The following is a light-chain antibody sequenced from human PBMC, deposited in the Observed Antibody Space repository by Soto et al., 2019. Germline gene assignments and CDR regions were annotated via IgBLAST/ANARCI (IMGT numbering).Light chain of an antibody. CDR1: SSNIGSNT. Sequence: QSVLTQPPSASVTPGQRVTISCSGSSSNIGSNTVNWYQQLPGTAPKLLIYSNNQRPSGVPARFSGSKSGTSASLAISGLQSEDEADYYCAAWDDSLNGPVFGGGTKLTVL. CDR2: SNN. CDR3: AAWDDSLNGPV. V-gene: IGLV1-44*01. J-gene: IGLJ2*01.